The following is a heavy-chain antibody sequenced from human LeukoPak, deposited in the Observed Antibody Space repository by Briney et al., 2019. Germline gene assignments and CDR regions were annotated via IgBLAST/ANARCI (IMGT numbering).Heavy chain of an antibody. Sequence: SETLSLTCTVSGGSISSYYWSWIRQPPGKGLEWIGYIYYSGSTNYNPSLKSRVTISVDTSKNQFSLKLSSVTAADTAVYYCARQNRAFDAFDIWGQGTMVTVFS. V-gene: IGHV4-59*08. J-gene: IGHJ3*02. CDR2: IYYSGST. D-gene: IGHD3-10*01. CDR1: GGSISSYY. CDR3: ARQNRAFDAFDI.